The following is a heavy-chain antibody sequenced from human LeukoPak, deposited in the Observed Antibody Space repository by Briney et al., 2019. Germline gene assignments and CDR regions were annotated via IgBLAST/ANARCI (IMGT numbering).Heavy chain of an antibody. J-gene: IGHJ5*02. V-gene: IGHV4-30-2*01. CDR1: GGSISSGGYS. CDR2: IYHSGST. Sequence: SETLSLTCAVSGGSISSGGYSWSWIRQPPGKGLEWIGYIYHSGSTYYNPSLKSRVTISVDRSKNQFSLKLSSVTAADTAVYYCARGGSSSWNPKYNWLDPWGQGTLVTVSS. CDR3: ARGGSSSWNPKYNWLDP. D-gene: IGHD6-13*01.